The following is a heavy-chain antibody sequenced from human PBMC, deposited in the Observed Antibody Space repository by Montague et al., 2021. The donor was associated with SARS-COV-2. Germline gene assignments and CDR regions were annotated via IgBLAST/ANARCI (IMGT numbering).Heavy chain of an antibody. CDR2: INHSGST. CDR1: GGSFSGYY. Sequence: SETLSLTCAVYGGSFSGYYWSWIRQPPGKGMEWIGEINHSGSTNYNPSLKSRVTISVDTSKNQFSLKLSSVTAADTAVCYCARPKHDNSPDRAFDIWGQGTMVTVSS. CDR3: ARPKHDNSPDRAFDI. D-gene: IGHD3-22*01. J-gene: IGHJ3*02. V-gene: IGHV4-34*01.